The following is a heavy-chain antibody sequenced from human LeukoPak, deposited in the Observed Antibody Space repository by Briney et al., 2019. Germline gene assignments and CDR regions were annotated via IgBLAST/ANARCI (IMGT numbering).Heavy chain of an antibody. CDR3: VRDYDKAFDI. CDR2: IYYSGST. Sequence: SETLSLTCTVSGGSISSSSYYWGWIRQPPGKGLEWIGSIYYSGSTYYNPSLKSRVTISVDTSKNQFSLKLSSVTAADTAVYYCVRDYDKAFDIWGQGTMVTVSS. J-gene: IGHJ3*02. V-gene: IGHV4-39*07. CDR1: GGSISSSSYY. D-gene: IGHD3-9*01.